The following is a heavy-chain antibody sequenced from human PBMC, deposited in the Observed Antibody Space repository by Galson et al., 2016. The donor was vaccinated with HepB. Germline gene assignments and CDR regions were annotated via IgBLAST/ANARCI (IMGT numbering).Heavy chain of an antibody. CDR1: GVFFTDAW. Sequence: SLRLSCAVSGVFFTDAWMNWARQAPGKGLEWVGRIKCKGSGGTTDYSSAVKGRFIISRDDSKNMLYLQMNSLKTEDTAVYYCAHDTSGHYRFDYWGQGTLVTVSA. D-gene: IGHD3-22*01. V-gene: IGHV3-15*07. J-gene: IGHJ4*02. CDR3: AHDTSGHYRFDY. CDR2: IKCKGSGGTT.